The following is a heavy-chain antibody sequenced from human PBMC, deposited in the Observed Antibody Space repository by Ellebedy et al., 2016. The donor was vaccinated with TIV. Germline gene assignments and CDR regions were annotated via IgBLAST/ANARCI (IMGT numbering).Heavy chain of an antibody. V-gene: IGHV4-38-2*02. J-gene: IGHJ5*01. D-gene: IGHD5-12*01. CDR3: GRLVAASHADS. Sequence: MPGGSLRLSCTDSDSSIRSARYWGWIRQSPGKGLEWIGTVYQSGTAWYNPSLRSRVTISLDTSKNQFSLRLKLTSVTAADTAVYYCGRLVAASHADSWGQGTLVTVSS. CDR2: VYQSGTA. CDR1: DSSIRSARY.